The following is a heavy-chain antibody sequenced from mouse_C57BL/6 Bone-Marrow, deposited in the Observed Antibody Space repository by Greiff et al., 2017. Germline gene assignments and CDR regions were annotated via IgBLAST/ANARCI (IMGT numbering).Heavy chain of an antibody. CDR3: AREGAYYSNYLAWFAY. J-gene: IGHJ3*01. V-gene: IGHV1-81*01. Sequence: QVQLQQSGAELARPGASVKLSCKASGYTFTSYGISWVKQRPGQGLEWIGEIYPRSGNPYYNEKFKGKATLTADKSSSTAYMELRSLTSEDSAVYFCAREGAYYSNYLAWFAYWGQGTLVTVSA. CDR2: IYPRSGNP. CDR1: GYTFTSYG. D-gene: IGHD2-5*01.